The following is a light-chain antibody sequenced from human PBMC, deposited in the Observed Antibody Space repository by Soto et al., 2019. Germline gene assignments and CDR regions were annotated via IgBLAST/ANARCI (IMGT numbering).Light chain of an antibody. J-gene: IGLJ1*01. CDR3: CSYAGSYTYV. CDR2: DVS. Sequence: PRVGNGCTARSSPNHCKRTSSDVGGYNYVSWYQQHPGKAPKLMIYDVSKRPSGVPDRFSGSKSGNTASLTISGLQAEDEADYYCCSYAGSYTYVFCTCSKFT. V-gene: IGLV2-11*01. CDR1: SSDVGGYNY.